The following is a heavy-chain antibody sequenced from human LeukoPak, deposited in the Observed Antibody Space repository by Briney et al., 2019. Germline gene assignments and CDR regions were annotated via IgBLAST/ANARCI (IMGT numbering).Heavy chain of an antibody. J-gene: IGHJ4*02. CDR3: ARCRENDFWSGSPVDH. CDR1: GFFFSSYC. Sequence: GGSLRLSCEASGFFFSSYCMHWVRQAPGKGLEWLAVISGDGTNKYYAESVKGRFTISRDNSKTTVLVQLNSLRVEDTAVYYCARCRENDFWSGSPVDHWGQGTLVTVSS. V-gene: IGHV3-30-3*01. CDR2: ISGDGTNK. D-gene: IGHD3-3*01.